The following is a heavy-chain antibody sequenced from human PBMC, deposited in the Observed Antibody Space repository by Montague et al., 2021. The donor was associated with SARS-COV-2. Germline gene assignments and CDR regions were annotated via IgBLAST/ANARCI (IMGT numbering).Heavy chain of an antibody. J-gene: IGHJ6*02. CDR1: GFTFSSYW. D-gene: IGHD3-3*01. V-gene: IGHV3-7*01. Sequence: SLRLSCAASGFTFSSYWMSWVRQAPGKGLEWVANIKQDGSEKYYVGSVKGRFTISRDNAKNSLYLQMNSLRAEDTAVYYCARDSFLSSYYTDYYGMDVWGQGTTVTVSS. CDR2: IKQDGSEK. CDR3: ARDSFLSSYYTDYYGMDV.